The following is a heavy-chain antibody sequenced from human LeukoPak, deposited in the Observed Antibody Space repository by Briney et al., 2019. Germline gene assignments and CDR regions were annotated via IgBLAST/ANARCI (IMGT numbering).Heavy chain of an antibody. V-gene: IGHV3-30-3*01. CDR3: ARERNYYDSSGYHRVDY. D-gene: IGHD3-22*01. Sequence: GRSLRLSCAASGFTFSSYAIHWVRQAPGKGLEWVAVISYDGSNKYYADSVKGRFTISRENAKNSLYLQMNSLRAEDTAVYYCARERNYYDSSGYHRVDYWGQGTLVTVSS. J-gene: IGHJ4*02. CDR1: GFTFSSYA. CDR2: ISYDGSNK.